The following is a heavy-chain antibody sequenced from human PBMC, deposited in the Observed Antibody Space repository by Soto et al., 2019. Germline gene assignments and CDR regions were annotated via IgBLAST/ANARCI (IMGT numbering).Heavy chain of an antibody. CDR3: ARDYYRFNSGYGFSMDV. Sequence: PGGSLSRSCAACGFPFSSYAMHWDRQAPGKGLEWVAVISYDGSNKYYADSVKGRFTISRDNSKNTLYLQMNSLRAEDTAVYYCARDYYRFNSGYGFSMDVWGQGTTVTVSS. D-gene: IGHD5-12*01. J-gene: IGHJ6*02. V-gene: IGHV3-30-3*01. CDR1: GFPFSSYA. CDR2: ISYDGSNK.